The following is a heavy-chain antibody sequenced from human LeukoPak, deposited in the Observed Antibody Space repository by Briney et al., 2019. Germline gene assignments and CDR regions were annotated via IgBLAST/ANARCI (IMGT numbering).Heavy chain of an antibody. J-gene: IGHJ4*02. Sequence: GRSLRLSCAASGFTFSSYGMHWVRQAPGKGLEWVAVISYDGSNKYYADSVKGRFTISRDNSKNTLYLQMNSLRAEDMAVYYCAKPGLLWGQGTLVTVSS. D-gene: IGHD3-22*01. CDR2: ISYDGSNK. CDR3: AKPGLL. V-gene: IGHV3-30*18. CDR1: GFTFSSYG.